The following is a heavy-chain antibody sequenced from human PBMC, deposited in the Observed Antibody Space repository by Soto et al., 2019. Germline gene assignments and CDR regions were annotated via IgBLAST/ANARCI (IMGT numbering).Heavy chain of an antibody. J-gene: IGHJ2*01. CDR3: ARVLGSSGWKNWYFDL. D-gene: IGHD6-19*01. CDR1: GFTFSDYY. CDR2: ISSSGSTI. Sequence: GGSLRLSCAASGFTFSDYYMSWIRQAPGKGLEWVSYISSSGSTIYYADSVKGRFTISRDNAKNSLYLQMNSLRAEDTAVYYCARVLGSSGWKNWYFDLWGRGTLVTVSS. V-gene: IGHV3-11*01.